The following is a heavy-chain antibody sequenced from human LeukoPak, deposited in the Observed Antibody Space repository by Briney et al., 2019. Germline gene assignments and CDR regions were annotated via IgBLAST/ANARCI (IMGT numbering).Heavy chain of an antibody. J-gene: IGHJ6*03. V-gene: IGHV3-48*04. CDR2: ISGSGGTI. CDR1: GFIFSSYG. Sequence: GGTLRLSCVASGFIFSSYGMSWVRQAPGKGLEWVSAISGSGGTIYYADSVKGRFTISRDNAKNSLYLQMNSLRAEDTAVYYCARDYYYYCMDVWGKGTTVTVSS. CDR3: ARDYYYYCMDV.